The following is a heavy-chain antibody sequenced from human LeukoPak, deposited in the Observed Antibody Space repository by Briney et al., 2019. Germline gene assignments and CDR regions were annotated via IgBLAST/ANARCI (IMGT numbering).Heavy chain of an antibody. CDR2: ISGGSGNI. CDR3: TKGSDYYGSVTSKKTD. J-gene: IGHJ4*02. CDR1: GFTFSNYA. V-gene: IGHV3-23*01. Sequence: GGSLRLSCSVSGFTFSNYAMHWVRQAPGKGLEWVSLISGGSGNIYYVDSVKGRFTISRDNSKNTLYVQMTSLRAEDTAIYYCTKGSDYYGSVTSKKTDWGQGTLVTVSS. D-gene: IGHD3-10*01.